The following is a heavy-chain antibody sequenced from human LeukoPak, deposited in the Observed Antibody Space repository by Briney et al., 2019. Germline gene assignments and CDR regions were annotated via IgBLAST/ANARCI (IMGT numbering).Heavy chain of an antibody. J-gene: IGHJ4*02. V-gene: IGHV1-46*01. CDR3: ARDYGDYGLFDY. Sequence: ASVKVSCKASGYTFTSYGISWVRQAPGQGLEWMGIINPSGGSTSYAQKFQGRVTMTRDTSTSTVYMELSSLRSEDTAVYYCARDYGDYGLFDYWGQGTLVTVSS. CDR1: GYTFTSYG. CDR2: INPSGGST. D-gene: IGHD4-17*01.